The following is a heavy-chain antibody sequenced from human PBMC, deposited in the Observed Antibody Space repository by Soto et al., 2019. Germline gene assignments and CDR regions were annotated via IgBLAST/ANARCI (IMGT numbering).Heavy chain of an antibody. CDR3: ARGGARVKTIFGVSSSLYGMDV. Sequence: ASVKVSCKASGYTFTSYDINWVRQATGQGLEWMGWMNPNSGNTGYAQKFQGRVTMTRNTSISTAYMELSSLRSEDTAVYYCARGGARVKTIFGVSSSLYGMDVWGQGTTVTVSS. V-gene: IGHV1-8*01. D-gene: IGHD3-3*01. CDR2: MNPNSGNT. J-gene: IGHJ6*02. CDR1: GYTFTSYD.